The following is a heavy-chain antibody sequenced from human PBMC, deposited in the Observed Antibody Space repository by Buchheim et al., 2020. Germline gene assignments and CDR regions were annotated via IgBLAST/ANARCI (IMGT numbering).Heavy chain of an antibody. V-gene: IGHV3-23*01. CDR1: GFTFSSYA. D-gene: IGHD3-22*01. CDR3: AKVTYYYDSSGYYHFDY. Sequence: EVQLLESGGGLVQPGGSLRLSCAASGFTFSSYAMSWVRQAPGKGLEWVSAISGSGGSTYYADSVKGRFTIYRDNSKNTLYLQMNSLRAEDTAVYYCAKVTYYYDSSGYYHFDYWGQGTL. J-gene: IGHJ4*02. CDR2: ISGSGGST.